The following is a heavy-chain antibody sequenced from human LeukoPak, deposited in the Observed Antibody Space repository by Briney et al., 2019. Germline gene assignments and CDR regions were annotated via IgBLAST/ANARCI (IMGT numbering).Heavy chain of an antibody. CDR1: GGSFSGYY. CDR3: AISYDSSGYYSR. Sequence: SETLSLTCAVYGGSFSGYYWSWIRQPPGKGLERIGEINHSGSTNYNPSLKSRVTISVDTSKNQFSLKLSSVTAADTAVYYCAISYDSSGYYSRWGQGTLVTVSS. V-gene: IGHV4-34*01. D-gene: IGHD3-22*01. CDR2: INHSGST. J-gene: IGHJ4*02.